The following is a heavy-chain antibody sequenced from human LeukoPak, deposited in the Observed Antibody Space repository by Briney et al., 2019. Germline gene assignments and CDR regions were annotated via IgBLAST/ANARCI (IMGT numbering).Heavy chain of an antibody. J-gene: IGHJ6*03. Sequence: GGSLRLSCAASGFTLSSYAMSWVRQAPGKGLEWVSSISASGGSTNYADSVKGRFTISRDNSKSTVYLQMNSLRAEDTAVYYCAKVMKGSERLTMVRGVIIKTAGLYYMDVWGKGTTVTVSS. V-gene: IGHV3-23*01. CDR3: AKVMKGSERLTMVRGVIIKTAGLYYMDV. CDR2: ISASGGST. D-gene: IGHD3-10*01. CDR1: GFTLSSYA.